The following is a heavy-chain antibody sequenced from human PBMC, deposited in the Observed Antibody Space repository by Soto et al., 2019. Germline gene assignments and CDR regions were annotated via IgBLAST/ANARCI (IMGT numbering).Heavy chain of an antibody. CDR1: GGSISSVGYS. CDR2: IYHSGST. V-gene: IGHV4-30-2*01. D-gene: IGHD3-10*01. Sequence: SETLSLTCAVFGGSISSVGYSWSWIRQPPGRGLEWIGYIYHSGSTYYNPSLKSRVTISVDRSKNQFSLKLSSVTAADTAVYYCARDRGYGSGSYYKDYYYGMDVWGQGTTVTVSS. CDR3: ARDRGYGSGSYYKDYYYGMDV. J-gene: IGHJ6*02.